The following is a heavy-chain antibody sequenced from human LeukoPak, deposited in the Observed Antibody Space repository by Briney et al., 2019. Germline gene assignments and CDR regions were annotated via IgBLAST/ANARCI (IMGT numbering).Heavy chain of an antibody. V-gene: IGHV3-74*01. CDR2: INSDGSST. Sequence: PGGSLRLSCAASGFTFSNYWMHWVRQAPGKGLVWVSRINSDGSSTRYADSVKGRFTISRDNARNTLYLQMNSLRAEDTAVYYCGRELDWLPTLDYWGRGTLVTVSS. D-gene: IGHD3-9*01. J-gene: IGHJ4*02. CDR3: GRELDWLPTLDY. CDR1: GFTFSNYW.